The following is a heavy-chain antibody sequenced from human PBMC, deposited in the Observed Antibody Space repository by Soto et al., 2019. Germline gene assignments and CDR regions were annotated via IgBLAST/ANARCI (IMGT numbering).Heavy chain of an antibody. Sequence: PSQTLSLTCAISGDSVSSNTASWNWIRQSPSRGLEWLGRTYFRSKWYNDYAASVKSRIIINPDTSNNQFSLQLNSVTPEDTAVYFCAKGDNLGPKTGYAFDPWGQGIMVTVPQ. V-gene: IGHV6-1*01. CDR2: TYFRSKWYN. D-gene: IGHD5-12*01. CDR1: GDSVSSNTAS. J-gene: IGHJ5*02. CDR3: AKGDNLGPKTGYAFDP.